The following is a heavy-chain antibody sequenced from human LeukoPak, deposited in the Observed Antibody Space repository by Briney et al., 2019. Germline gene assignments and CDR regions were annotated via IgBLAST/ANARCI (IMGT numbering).Heavy chain of an antibody. J-gene: IGHJ4*02. CDR2: ITSDGSTT. V-gene: IGHV3-74*01. Sequence: GGSLRLSCVGSGFRFGSDWMHWVRQAPGKGLEWVSRITSDGSTTSYADSVKGRFTISRDNARNTLYLQMNSLRAEDTAVYYCARIYSGSHYSWGQGTLVTVSS. CDR3: ARIYSGSHYS. CDR1: GFRFGSDW. D-gene: IGHD1-26*01.